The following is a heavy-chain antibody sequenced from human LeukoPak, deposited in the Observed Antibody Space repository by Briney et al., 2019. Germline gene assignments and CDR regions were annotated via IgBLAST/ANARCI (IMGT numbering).Heavy chain of an antibody. V-gene: IGHV4-30-2*01. Sequence: SQTLSLTCTVSGGSISSGGYYWSWIRQPPGKGLEWIGYIYHSGSTYYNPSLKSRVTISVDRSKNQFSLKLSSVTAADTAVYYCARSDSSIAALTFDYWGQGTLVTVSS. D-gene: IGHD6-6*01. CDR1: GGSISSGGYY. CDR2: IYHSGST. J-gene: IGHJ4*02. CDR3: ARSDSSIAALTFDY.